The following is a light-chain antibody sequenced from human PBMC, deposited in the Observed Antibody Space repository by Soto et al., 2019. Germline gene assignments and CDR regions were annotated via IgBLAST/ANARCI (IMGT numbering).Light chain of an antibody. V-gene: IGLV2-14*03. CDR1: SSEVGGYNY. CDR2: DVN. CDR3: CSYTTSSTYV. Sequence: QSVLTRPASVSGSPGQSVAISCTGTSSEVGGYNYVSWYQQHPGKAPKLMIYDVNNRPSGVSNRFSGSKSGNTASLTISGLQAEDEADYYCCSYTTSSTYVFGTGTKVTVL. J-gene: IGLJ1*01.